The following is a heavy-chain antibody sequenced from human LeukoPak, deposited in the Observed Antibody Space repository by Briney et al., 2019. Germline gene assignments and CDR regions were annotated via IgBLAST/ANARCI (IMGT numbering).Heavy chain of an antibody. CDR1: GFTVSSNY. D-gene: IGHD3-3*01. CDR2: IYSGGST. Sequence: PGGSLRLSCAASGFTVSSNYMSWVRQAPGKGLEWVSGIYSGGSTYYADSVKGRFTISRDNSKNTLYLQMNSLRAEDTAVYYCARPRGAYYDFWTGPRGPDAFDLWGQGTMVTVSS. CDR3: ARPRGAYYDFWTGPRGPDAFDL. J-gene: IGHJ3*01. V-gene: IGHV3-66*02.